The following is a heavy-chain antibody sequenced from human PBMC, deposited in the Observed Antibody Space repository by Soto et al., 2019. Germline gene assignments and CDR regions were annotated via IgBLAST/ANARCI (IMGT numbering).Heavy chain of an antibody. Sequence: QVQLVQSGAEVKKPGSSVKVSCKASGGTFSSYAISWVRQAPGQGLEWMGGIIPIFGTANYAQKFQGRVTITADESTSTAYMELSSLRSEDTAVYYCARVGGYCSSTSCYLLDGYFDLWGRGTLVTVSS. J-gene: IGHJ2*01. CDR3: ARVGGYCSSTSCYLLDGYFDL. CDR1: GGTFSSYA. D-gene: IGHD2-2*01. CDR2: IIPIFGTA. V-gene: IGHV1-69*01.